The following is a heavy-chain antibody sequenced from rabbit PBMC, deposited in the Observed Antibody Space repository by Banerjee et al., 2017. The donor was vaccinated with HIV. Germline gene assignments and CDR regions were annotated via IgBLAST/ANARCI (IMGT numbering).Heavy chain of an antibody. V-gene: IGHV1S45*01. D-gene: IGHD4-1*01. CDR2: IDSAGVST. CDR3: ARGGSSSGWAFNL. CDR1: GFDFSSNA. Sequence: QEQLVESGGGLVQPEGSLTLTCKASGFDFSSNAMCWVRQAPGKGLEWIASIDSAGVSTYYASWAKGRFTISKTSSTTVTLQMTSLTIADTATYFCARGGSSSGWAFNLWGPGTLVTVS. J-gene: IGHJ4*01.